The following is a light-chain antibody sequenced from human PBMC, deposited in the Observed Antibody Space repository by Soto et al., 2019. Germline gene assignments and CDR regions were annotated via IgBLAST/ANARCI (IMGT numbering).Light chain of an antibody. CDR3: QLYAISPKT. CDR2: DAS. J-gene: IGKJ1*01. Sequence: EIVLTQSPGTLSLSPGERATLSCRASQTVSSTSLAWYQQRPGQAPRLLIFDASTRVTGIPDRFSGSGSGTDFTLTISRLEPEDFAVYFCQLYAISPKTFGQGTKVDTK. V-gene: IGKV3-20*01. CDR1: QTVSSTS.